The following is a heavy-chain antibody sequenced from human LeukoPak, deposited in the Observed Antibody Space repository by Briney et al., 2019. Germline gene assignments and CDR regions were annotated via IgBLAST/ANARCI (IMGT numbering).Heavy chain of an antibody. CDR1: GFTFSSYA. J-gene: IGHJ6*04. Sequence: GGSLRLSCAASGFTFSSYAMSGVRKAPGKGLEWVSAISGSGGGTYYGDSVKGRFTISRDNAKNSLYLQMNSLRAEDTAVYYCAELGITMIGGVWGKGTTVTISS. D-gene: IGHD3-10*02. CDR2: ISGSGGGT. CDR3: AELGITMIGGV. V-gene: IGHV3-23*01.